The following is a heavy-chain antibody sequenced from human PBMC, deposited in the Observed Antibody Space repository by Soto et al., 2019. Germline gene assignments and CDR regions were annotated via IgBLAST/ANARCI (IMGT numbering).Heavy chain of an antibody. D-gene: IGHD6-13*01. Sequence: GGSLRLSCAASGFTVSSKYMSWVRQAPGKGLEWVSVIYSDDSTYYADSVKGRFTISRDNSKNTLYLQMNSLRAEDTAVYYCARVGGIAAAGIIDYWGQGTLVTVSS. V-gene: IGHV3-53*01. CDR3: ARVGGIAAAGIIDY. CDR2: IYSDDST. J-gene: IGHJ4*02. CDR1: GFTVSSKY.